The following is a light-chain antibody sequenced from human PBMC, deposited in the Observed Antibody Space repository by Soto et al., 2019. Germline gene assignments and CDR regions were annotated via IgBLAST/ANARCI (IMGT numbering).Light chain of an antibody. Sequence: SYELTQPLSVSVALGQTARINCGGNNIGSKNVHWYQQKPGQAPVLVIYRDSNRPSGIPERFSGSNSGNTATLTIRRAQAGDEAVYYCQVWDSSTERVRGGGTQLPVL. V-gene: IGLV3-9*01. CDR2: RDS. CDR3: QVWDSSTERV. CDR1: NIGSKN. J-gene: IGLJ3*02.